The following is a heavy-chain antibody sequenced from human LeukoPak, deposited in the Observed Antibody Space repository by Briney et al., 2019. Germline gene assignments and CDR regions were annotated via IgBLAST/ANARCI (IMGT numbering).Heavy chain of an antibody. V-gene: IGHV3-48*01. CDR1: GFTFSSYS. CDR2: ISSSSKSI. Sequence: GSLRLSCVASGFTFSSYSMNWVRQAPGKGLEWVSYISSSSKSIYYADSVKGRFTVSRDNAKNSLYLQMNSLRAEDTAVYYCARAPPPYDFWTGYFHHFDYWGQGSLVTVSS. D-gene: IGHD3-3*01. J-gene: IGHJ4*02. CDR3: ARAPPPYDFWTGYFHHFDY.